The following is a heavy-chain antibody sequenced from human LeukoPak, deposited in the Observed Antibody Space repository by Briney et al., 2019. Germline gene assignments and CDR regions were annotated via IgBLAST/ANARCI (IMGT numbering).Heavy chain of an antibody. CDR1: GFTFSSYS. CDR2: ISSSSSYI. Sequence: TGGSLRLSCAASGFTFSSYSMNWVRQAPGKGLEWVSSISSSSSYIYYADSVKGRFTISRDNAKNSLYLQMNSLRAEDTAVYYCARAEDYYDSSGYSYYFDYWGQGTLVTVSS. V-gene: IGHV3-21*01. CDR3: ARAEDYYDSSGYSYYFDY. J-gene: IGHJ4*02. D-gene: IGHD3-22*01.